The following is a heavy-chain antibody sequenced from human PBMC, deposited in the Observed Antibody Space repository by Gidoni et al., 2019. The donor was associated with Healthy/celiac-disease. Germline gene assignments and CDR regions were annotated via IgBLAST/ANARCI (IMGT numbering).Heavy chain of an antibody. Sequence: QVQLVQSGAEVKKPGSSVKVSCKASGGTFSSYAISWVRQAPGQGLEWMGGIIPIFGTANYAQKFQGRVTITADESTSTAYMELSSLRSEDTAVYYCARDKPSGGSAPGRSAFDIWGQGTMVTVSS. D-gene: IGHD2-15*01. J-gene: IGHJ3*02. CDR1: GGTFSSYA. V-gene: IGHV1-69*01. CDR2: IIPIFGTA. CDR3: ARDKPSGGSAPGRSAFDI.